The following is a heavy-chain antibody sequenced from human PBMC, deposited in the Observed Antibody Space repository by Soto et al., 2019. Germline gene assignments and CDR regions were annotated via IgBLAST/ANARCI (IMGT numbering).Heavy chain of an antibody. V-gene: IGHV4-59*08. CDR1: GGSISSYY. CDR2: IYYSGST. D-gene: IGHD3-22*01. J-gene: IGHJ4*02. CDR3: ARHEGRYYYDSSGYYQPINYFDY. Sequence: SETLSLTCTVSGGSISSYYWSWIRQPPGKGLEWIGYIYYSGSTNYNPPLKSRVTISVDTSKNQFSLKLSSVTAADTAVYYCARHEGRYYYDSSGYYQPINYFDYWGQGTLVTVSS.